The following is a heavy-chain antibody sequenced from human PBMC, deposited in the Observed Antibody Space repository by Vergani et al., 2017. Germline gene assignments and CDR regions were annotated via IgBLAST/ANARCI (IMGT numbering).Heavy chain of an antibody. V-gene: IGHV3-30*18. J-gene: IGHJ5*01. CDR3: ANLFSSRPGPGFVS. Sequence: QVQLVESGGGVVHPGRSLRLSCAASGFTFSSYGMHWVRQAPGKGLEWVAVISYDGSNKYYADSVKGRFTISRDNSKNTLYLQMNSLRAEDTAVYYCANLFSSRPGPGFVSWGQGTLVTVSS. CDR2: ISYDGSNK. CDR1: GFTFSSYG.